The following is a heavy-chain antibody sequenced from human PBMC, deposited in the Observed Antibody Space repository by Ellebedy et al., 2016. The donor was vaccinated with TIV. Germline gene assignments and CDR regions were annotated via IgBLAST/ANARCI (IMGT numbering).Heavy chain of an antibody. Sequence: GSLRLSCSVSGGSITDYYWSWIRQPPGKGLEWIGFFYYSGSTNYNPSLKSRVAISVDTSKNQFSLKLTSVAAADTAVYYCARTTLHCNGDGCSPFSDYWGQGTLVTVSS. D-gene: IGHD2-15*01. CDR1: GGSITDYY. J-gene: IGHJ4*02. CDR2: FYYSGST. CDR3: ARTTLHCNGDGCSPFSDY. V-gene: IGHV4-59*01.